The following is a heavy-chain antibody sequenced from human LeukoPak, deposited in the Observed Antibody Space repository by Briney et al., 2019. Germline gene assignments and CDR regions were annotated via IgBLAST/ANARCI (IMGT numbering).Heavy chain of an antibody. Sequence: ASVKVSCKASGYTFTGYYMHWVRQAPGQGLEWMGWINPNSGGTNYAQKFQGRVTMTRDTSISTAYMELSRLRSDDTAVYYCARRVGYCSSTSCYTVWFDPWGQGTPVTVSS. CDR3: ARRVGYCSSTSCYTVWFDP. CDR1: GYTFTGYY. D-gene: IGHD2-2*02. CDR2: INPNSGGT. J-gene: IGHJ5*02. V-gene: IGHV1-2*02.